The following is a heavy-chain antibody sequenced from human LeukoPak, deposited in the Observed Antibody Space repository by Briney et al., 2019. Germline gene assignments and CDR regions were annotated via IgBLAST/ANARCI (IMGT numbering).Heavy chain of an antibody. CDR1: GFTFSDYY. CDR2: ISSSGSTI. CDR3: ARAHRGGWQNINWHFDL. J-gene: IGHJ2*01. D-gene: IGHD6-19*01. V-gene: IGHV3-11*01. Sequence: GGSLRLSCAASGFTFSDYYMSWIRQAPGKGLEWVAYISSSGSTIYYANSVKGRFTISRDNAKNSLYLQMNSLRAEDTAVYYCARAHRGGWQNINWHFDLWGRGTLVTVSS.